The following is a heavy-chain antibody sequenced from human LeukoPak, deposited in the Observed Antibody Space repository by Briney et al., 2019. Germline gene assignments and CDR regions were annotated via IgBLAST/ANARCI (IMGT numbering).Heavy chain of an antibody. CDR3: ARDLGYDFRSAYPKYYMDV. Sequence: PSQTLSLTCTVSGYSISSGYYYWSWIRQPAGKGLEWIGRIYSSGSANYNPSLKSRVTISVDTSKNQFSLNLRSVTAADTAVYYCARDLGYDFRSAYPKYYMDVWGKGTTVTVSS. D-gene: IGHD3-3*01. V-gene: IGHV4-61*02. CDR2: IYSSGSA. J-gene: IGHJ6*03. CDR1: GYSISSGYYY.